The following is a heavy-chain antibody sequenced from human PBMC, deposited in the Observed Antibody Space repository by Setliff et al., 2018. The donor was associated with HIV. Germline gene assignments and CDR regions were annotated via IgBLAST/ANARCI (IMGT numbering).Heavy chain of an antibody. CDR1: GGTFSSYA. J-gene: IGHJ6*02. D-gene: IGHD3-22*01. Sequence: RASVKVSCKASGGTFSSYAISWVRQAPGQGLEWIGGIIPIFGTANYAQKFQGRVTITTDESTSTAYMELSSLRSEDTAVYYCATEPGYYYDSSGYRYGMDVWGQGTTVTVSS. CDR2: IIPIFGTA. CDR3: ATEPGYYYDSSGYRYGMDV. V-gene: IGHV1-69*05.